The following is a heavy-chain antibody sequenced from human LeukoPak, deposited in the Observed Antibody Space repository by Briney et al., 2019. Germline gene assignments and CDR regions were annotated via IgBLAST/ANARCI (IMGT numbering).Heavy chain of an antibody. D-gene: IGHD1-1*01. CDR3: ARMRYSDY. Sequence: PGGSLRLSCAASGFTFSNSWMTWVRQAPGKGLEWVANIKEDGSEKYYVDSVKGRFTISRDNAKNSLCLQMNSLRADDTAVYYCARMRYSDYWGQGTLVTVSS. J-gene: IGHJ4*02. CDR2: IKEDGSEK. CDR1: GFTFSNSW. V-gene: IGHV3-7*01.